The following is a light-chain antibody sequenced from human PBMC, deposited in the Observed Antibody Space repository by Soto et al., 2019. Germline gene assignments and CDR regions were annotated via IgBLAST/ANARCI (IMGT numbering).Light chain of an antibody. CDR2: DAS. CDR3: QQYDNRLAPT. J-gene: IGKJ4*01. CDR1: QGISSY. Sequence: IRRTQCISSFSASTGCRVTITCRASQGISSYLAWYQQKPGKAPKLLIYDASNLETGVPSRFSGSVSGTDFTFTISSLQPEDIATYYCQQYDNRLAPTFGGGIKVDIK. V-gene: IGKV1-33*01.